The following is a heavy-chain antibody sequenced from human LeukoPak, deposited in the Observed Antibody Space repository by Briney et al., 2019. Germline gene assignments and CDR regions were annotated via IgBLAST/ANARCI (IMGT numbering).Heavy chain of an antibody. Sequence: PSETLSLTCAVYGGSFSGYYWSWIRQPPGKGLEWIGEINHSGSTNYNPSLKSRVTISVDTSKNQFSLKLSSVTAADTAVYYCARDRGSSTLPYYYYYMDVWGKGTTVTIS. CDR2: INHSGST. D-gene: IGHD2-2*01. V-gene: IGHV4-34*01. J-gene: IGHJ6*03. CDR1: GGSFSGYY. CDR3: ARDRGSSTLPYYYYYMDV.